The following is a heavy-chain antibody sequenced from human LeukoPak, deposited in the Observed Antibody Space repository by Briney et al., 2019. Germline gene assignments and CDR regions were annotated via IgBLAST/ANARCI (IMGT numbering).Heavy chain of an antibody. Sequence: SETLSLTCTVSGGSISSYYWSWIRQPPGKGLERIGHIYYSGSTNYNPSLKSRVTISVDTPKNQFSLKLSSVTAADTAVYYCARGCFSSGLGYFDLWGRGTLVTVSS. CDR1: GGSISSYY. CDR2: IYYSGST. D-gene: IGHD6-25*01. J-gene: IGHJ2*01. CDR3: ARGCFSSGLGYFDL. V-gene: IGHV4-59*01.